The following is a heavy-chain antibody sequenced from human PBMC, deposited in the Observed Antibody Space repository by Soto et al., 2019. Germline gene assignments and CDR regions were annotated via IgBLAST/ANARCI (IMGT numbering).Heavy chain of an antibody. CDR2: ISYSGST. Sequence: PSETLSLTCTVSGGSISSSSYYWGWIRQPPGKGLEWIGSISYSGSTYYNPSLKSRVTISVDTSKNQFSLKLSSVTAADTAVYYCARTPTTVVTPHRWFDPWGQGTLVTVSS. CDR1: GGSISSSSYY. D-gene: IGHD4-17*01. J-gene: IGHJ5*02. V-gene: IGHV4-39*01. CDR3: ARTPTTVVTPHRWFDP.